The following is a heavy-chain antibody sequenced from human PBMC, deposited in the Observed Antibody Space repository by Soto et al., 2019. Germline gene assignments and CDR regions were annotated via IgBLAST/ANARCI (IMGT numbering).Heavy chain of an antibody. V-gene: IGHV4-38-2*01. CDR3: ARARWYDAFDV. CDR1: GFFISSGNY. D-gene: IGHD2-15*01. CDR2: IFHGGNT. Sequence: SETLSLTCAVFGFFISSGNYWGWIRKPPWKGLEWIGSIFHGGNTYYNPSLKSRVTISVDMSKNQFSLKLNSVTAADTAVYYCARARWYDAFDVWGQGTVVTVSS. J-gene: IGHJ3*01.